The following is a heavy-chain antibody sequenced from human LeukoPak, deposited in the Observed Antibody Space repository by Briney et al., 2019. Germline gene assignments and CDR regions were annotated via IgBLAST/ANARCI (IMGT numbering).Heavy chain of an antibody. CDR1: GFTFSSYS. J-gene: IGHJ1*01. Sequence: GGSLRLSCAASGFTFSSYSMNRVRQAPGKGLEWVSSISSSSSYIYYADSVKGRFTISRDNAKNSLYLQMNSLRAEDTAVYYCARDHSSSSGGEYFQHWGQGTLVTVSS. D-gene: IGHD6-6*01. CDR2: ISSSSSYI. CDR3: ARDHSSSSGGEYFQH. V-gene: IGHV3-21*01.